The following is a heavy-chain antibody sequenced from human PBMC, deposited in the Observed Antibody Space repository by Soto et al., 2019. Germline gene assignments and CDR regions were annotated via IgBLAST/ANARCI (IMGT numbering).Heavy chain of an antibody. Sequence: QVPLVESGGGLVKPGGSLRLSCAASGFTFSDYYMSWIRQAPGKGLEWVSYISSSSSYTNYADSVKGRFTISRDNAKNSLYLQMNSLRAEDTAVYYCASTADYGSGSSWGQGTLVTVSS. CDR3: ASTADYGSGSS. V-gene: IGHV3-11*05. CDR2: ISSSSSYT. D-gene: IGHD3-10*01. CDR1: GFTFSDYY. J-gene: IGHJ4*02.